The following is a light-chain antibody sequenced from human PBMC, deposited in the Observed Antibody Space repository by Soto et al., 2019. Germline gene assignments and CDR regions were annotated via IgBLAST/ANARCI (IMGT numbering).Light chain of an antibody. CDR1: RSDVGGYNY. CDR3: CSYAGTPYV. J-gene: IGLJ1*01. Sequence: QSALTQPRSVSASPGQSVTISCTGTRSDVGGYNYVSWYQQQTGKEHKIMIYRVSERPSGVTDRFSGSKYRNTDSLKISGLQAEDEADYYCCSYAGTPYVFGTGTKV. CDR2: RVS. V-gene: IGLV2-11*01.